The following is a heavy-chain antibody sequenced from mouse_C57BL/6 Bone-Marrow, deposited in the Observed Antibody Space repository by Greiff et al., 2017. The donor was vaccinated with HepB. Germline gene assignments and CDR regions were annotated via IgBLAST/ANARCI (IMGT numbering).Heavy chain of an antibody. V-gene: IGHV1-62-2*01. Sequence: QVQLQQSGAELVKPGASLTLSCKASGYTFTAYTIHWVKQSSGQGLEWIGGFYPGSGRIKHNEKFKDKATLTANKSSSTVYMVLSRWTTEDSTDYFCAGHEPNYYDDDEDKAMDYWGQGTSVTVSS. J-gene: IGHJ4*01. D-gene: IGHD2-4*01. CDR1: GYTFTAYT. CDR3: AGHEPNYYDDDEDKAMDY. CDR2: FYPGSGRI.